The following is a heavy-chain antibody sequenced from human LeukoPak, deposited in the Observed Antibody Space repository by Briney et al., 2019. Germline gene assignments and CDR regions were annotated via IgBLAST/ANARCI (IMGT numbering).Heavy chain of an antibody. CDR3: ARGPLYYVWGSYRPAPPYYFDY. Sequence: SETLSLTCTVSGGSISISSYYWGWIRQPPGKGLEWIGSIYYSGSTYYNPSLKSRVTISVDTSKNQFSLKLSSVTAADTAVYYCARGPLYYVWGSYRPAPPYYFDYWGQGTLVTVSS. CDR1: GGSISISSYY. J-gene: IGHJ4*02. D-gene: IGHD3-16*02. CDR2: IYYSGST. V-gene: IGHV4-39*01.